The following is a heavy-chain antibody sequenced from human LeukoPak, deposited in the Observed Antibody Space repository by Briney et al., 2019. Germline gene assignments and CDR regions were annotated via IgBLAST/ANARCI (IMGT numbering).Heavy chain of an antibody. CDR2: IYYSGSP. CDR3: ARQSGGSRY. J-gene: IGHJ4*02. CDR1: GGSISSSSYY. Sequence: PSETLSLTCTASGGSISSSSYYWGGIRPPPGKGLEWIGSIYYSGSPYYNPYLKSRVTISVDTSKNQFSLKVSSVTAADTAVYYCARQSGGSRYWGQGTLVTVSS. D-gene: IGHD2-15*01. V-gene: IGHV4-39*01.